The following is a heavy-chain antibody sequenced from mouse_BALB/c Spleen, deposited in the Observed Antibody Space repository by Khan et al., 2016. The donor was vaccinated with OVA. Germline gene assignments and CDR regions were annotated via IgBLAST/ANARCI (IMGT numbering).Heavy chain of an antibody. Sequence: QVQLQQPGAELVKPGASVKMSCKASGYTFTSYNMHWVKQTPGQGLEWIGAIYPGNGDTSYNQKFKGKATLTADKSSSTAYMQLSSLTSEDSAVCLCEGGGGGWYIDVWGAGTTVTVSS. CDR3: EGGGGGWYIDV. J-gene: IGHJ1*01. CDR1: GYTFTSYN. CDR2: IYPGNGDT. V-gene: IGHV1-12*01.